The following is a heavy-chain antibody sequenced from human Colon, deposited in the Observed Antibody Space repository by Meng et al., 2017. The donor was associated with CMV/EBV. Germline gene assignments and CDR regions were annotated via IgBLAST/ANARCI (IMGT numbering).Heavy chain of an antibody. J-gene: IGHJ5*02. CDR3: ARDLVVVIPDDL. CDR2: INSNSGGT. D-gene: IGHD2-2*01. Sequence: GGSLRLSCATSGFTFSHYAMHWVRRTPFKGLEWMGWINSNSGGTKYAQKFQGRVTMTRDTSISTAYMELTSLRSDDTAVYYCARDLVVVIPDDLWGQGTLVTVSS. CDR1: GFTFSHYA. V-gene: IGHV1-2*02.